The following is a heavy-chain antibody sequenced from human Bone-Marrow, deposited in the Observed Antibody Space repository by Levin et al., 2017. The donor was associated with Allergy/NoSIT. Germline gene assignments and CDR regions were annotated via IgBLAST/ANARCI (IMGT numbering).Heavy chain of an antibody. J-gene: IGHJ4*02. D-gene: IGHD6-13*01. CDR1: DGSFSGYY. Sequence: ESLKISCAVSDGSFSGYYWSWIRQPPGKGLEWIGEIDHTGRTNYNPSLKSRVSISVDTSKNQFSLNLSSVSAADTAMYYCARDAIAAGGFDFWGQGTLVTVSS. CDR2: IDHTGRT. V-gene: IGHV4-34*01. CDR3: ARDAIAAGGFDF.